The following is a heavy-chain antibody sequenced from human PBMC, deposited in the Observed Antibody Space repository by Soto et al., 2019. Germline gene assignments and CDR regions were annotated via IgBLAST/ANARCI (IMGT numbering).Heavy chain of an antibody. CDR2: INAGTGKT. V-gene: IGHV1-3*01. Sequence: ASVKVSCKASGYSFSKFGMHWVRQAPGHSLEWMGWINAGTGKTEYAQRFQGRVTISRDTSANTACMELSSLRSEDTAVYYCAGDSPHCRSIGCYVRFDPWGQGTLVTVSS. CDR3: AGDSPHCRSIGCYVRFDP. J-gene: IGHJ5*02. D-gene: IGHD2-2*01. CDR1: GYSFSKFG.